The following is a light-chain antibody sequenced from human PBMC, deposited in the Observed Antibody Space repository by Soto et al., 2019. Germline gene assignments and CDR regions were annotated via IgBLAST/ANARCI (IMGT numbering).Light chain of an antibody. CDR3: LSYTTSSTFV. V-gene: IGLV2-14*01. CDR1: SSDIGAYNS. Sequence: QSVLTQPSSVSGSPGQSITISCTGTSSDIGAYNSVSWYQQHPGKAPKLIVFHVSFRPSAVSDRFSGSKYDNTASLTISGLQTEDEADDYCLSYTTSSTFVFGPGTKVTV. J-gene: IGLJ1*01. CDR2: HVS.